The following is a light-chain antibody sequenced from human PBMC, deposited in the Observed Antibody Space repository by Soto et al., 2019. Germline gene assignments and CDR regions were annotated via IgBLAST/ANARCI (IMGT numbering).Light chain of an antibody. J-gene: IGLJ2*01. V-gene: IGLV2-14*01. Sequence: QSALTQPASVSGSPGQSITISCTGTSSDVGAYKYVSWYRQHPGKAPKILIYEVNIRPSGVSNRFSGSKSGNTASLTISGLQAEDEADYYCNSYTVNSTLIFGGGTKLTVL. CDR1: SSDVGAYKY. CDR2: EVN. CDR3: NSYTVNSTLI.